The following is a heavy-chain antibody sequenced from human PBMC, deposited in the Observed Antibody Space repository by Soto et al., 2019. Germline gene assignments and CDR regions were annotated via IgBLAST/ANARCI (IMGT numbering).Heavy chain of an antibody. J-gene: IGHJ4*02. D-gene: IGHD3-22*01. Sequence: PGGSLRLSCAASGFTFSDYYMSWIRQAPGKGLEWVSYISSSGSTIYYADSVKGRFTISRDNAKNSLYLQMNSLRAEDTAVYYCARDHETYYYDSSGFDYWGQGTLVTVSS. CDR3: ARDHETYYYDSSGFDY. CDR1: GFTFSDYY. CDR2: ISSSGSTI. V-gene: IGHV3-11*01.